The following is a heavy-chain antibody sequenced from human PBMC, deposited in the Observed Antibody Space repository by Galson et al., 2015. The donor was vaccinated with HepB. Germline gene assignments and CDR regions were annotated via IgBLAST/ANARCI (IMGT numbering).Heavy chain of an antibody. CDR2: INPGDFDT. J-gene: IGHJ4*02. CDR3: VKESGIPQYGAYFDY. CDR1: GDSFSNYW. Sequence: SGAEVKEPGESLKISCEVSGDSFSNYWVGWARQMPGKGLEWMGMINPGDFDTRYSPSFQGQVTISADKSLTTAYLQWSSLRPEDTAVYYCVKESGIPQYGAYFDYWGQGALVTVSS. D-gene: IGHD4/OR15-4a*01. V-gene: IGHV5-51*01.